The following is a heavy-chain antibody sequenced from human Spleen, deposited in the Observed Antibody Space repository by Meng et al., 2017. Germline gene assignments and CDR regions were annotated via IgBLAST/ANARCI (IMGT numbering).Heavy chain of an antibody. CDR3: ARDLNSLYYYDSSGYS. Sequence: ASVKVSCKASGYTFTSYYMHWVRQAPGQGLEWMGIINPSGGSTSYAQKFQGRVTMTRDTSTSTVYMELSSLRSEDTAVYYCARDLNSLYYYDSSGYSWGQGTLVTVSS. CDR2: INPSGGST. CDR1: GYTFTSYY. D-gene: IGHD3-22*01. V-gene: IGHV1-46*01. J-gene: IGHJ5*02.